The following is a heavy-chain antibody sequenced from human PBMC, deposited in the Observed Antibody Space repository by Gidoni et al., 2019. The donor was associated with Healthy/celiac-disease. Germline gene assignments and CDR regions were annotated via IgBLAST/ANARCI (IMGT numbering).Heavy chain of an antibody. V-gene: IGHV4-39*01. CDR2: IYYSGST. Sequence: QLQLQESGPGLVKPSETLSLTCTVSGGSISSSSSYWGWIRQPPGKGLEWIGSIYYSGSTYYNPSLKSRVTISVDTSKNQFSLKLSSVTAADTAVYYCARRKKEVATIPLGYYMDVWGKGTTVTVSS. D-gene: IGHD5-12*01. J-gene: IGHJ6*03. CDR1: GGSISSSSSY. CDR3: ARRKKEVATIPLGYYMDV.